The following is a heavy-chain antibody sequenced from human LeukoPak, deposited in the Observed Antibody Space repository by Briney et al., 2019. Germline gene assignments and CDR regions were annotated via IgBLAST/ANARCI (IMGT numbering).Heavy chain of an antibody. D-gene: IGHD6-19*01. CDR1: GFTFSSYA. CDR3: AKDGRHSSGWCNC. V-gene: IGHV3-23*01. J-gene: IGHJ4*02. Sequence: PGGSLSLSCAASGFTFSSYAMSWVRQAPGKGLEWVSAISGSGGSTYYADSVKGRFTISRDNSKNTLYLQMNSLRAEDTAVYYCAKDGRHSSGWCNCWGQGTLVTVSS. CDR2: ISGSGGST.